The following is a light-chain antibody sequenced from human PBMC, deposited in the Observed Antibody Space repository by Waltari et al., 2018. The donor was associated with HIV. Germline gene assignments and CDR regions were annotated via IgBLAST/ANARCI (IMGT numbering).Light chain of an antibody. CDR2: DVS. J-gene: IGLJ1*01. CDR3: CSYVGSSTYV. V-gene: IGLV2-23*02. Sequence: QSALTQPASVSGSPGQSTTISCTGTSSDVGSYNLISWYQQHPGKAPKLMIYDVSKRPSWVSSRFSGSKSGNTASLTISGLQAEDDADYYCCSYVGSSTYVFGTGTKVTVL. CDR1: SSDVGSYNL.